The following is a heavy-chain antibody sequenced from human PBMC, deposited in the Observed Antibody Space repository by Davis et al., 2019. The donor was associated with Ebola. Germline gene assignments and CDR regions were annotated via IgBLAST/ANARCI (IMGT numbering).Heavy chain of an antibody. CDR2: ISSSSSTI. J-gene: IGHJ4*02. CDR3: AKAVGNSGWYNFDY. CDR1: GFTFSSYS. D-gene: IGHD6-19*01. Sequence: PGGSLRLSCAASGFTFSSYSMNWVRQAPGKGLEWVSYISSSSSTIYYADSVKGRFTISRDNSKSTLSLQMNSLRAEDTAVFYCAKAVGNSGWYNFDYWGQGTLVTVSS. V-gene: IGHV3-48*01.